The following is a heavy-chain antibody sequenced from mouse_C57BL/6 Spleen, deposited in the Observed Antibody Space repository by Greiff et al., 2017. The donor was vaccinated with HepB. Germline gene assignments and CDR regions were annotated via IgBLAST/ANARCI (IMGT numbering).Heavy chain of an antibody. J-gene: IGHJ4*01. CDR2: ISYDGSN. CDR1: GYSITSGYY. V-gene: IGHV3-6*01. CDR3: ARDGNYLYYAMDY. Sequence: EVQLVESGPGLVKPSQSLSLTCSVTGYSITSGYYWNWIRQFPGNKLEWMGYISYDGSNNYNPSLKNRIAITRDTSKNQFFLKLNSVTTADTATYYCARDGNYLYYAMDYWGQGTSVTVSS. D-gene: IGHD2-1*01.